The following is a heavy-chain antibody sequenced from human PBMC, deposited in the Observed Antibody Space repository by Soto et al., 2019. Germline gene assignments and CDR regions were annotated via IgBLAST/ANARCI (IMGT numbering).Heavy chain of an antibody. V-gene: IGHV1-69*02. CDR2: IIPILGIA. CDR1: GGTFSSYT. Sequence: GASVKVSCKASGGTFSSYTISWVRQAPGQGLEWMGRIIPILGIANYAQKFQGRVTITRDTSASTAYMELSSLRSEDTAVYYCARGLNGYLHYFDYWRQGTPVTVSS. CDR3: ARGLNGYLHYFDY. D-gene: IGHD5-18*01. J-gene: IGHJ4*02.